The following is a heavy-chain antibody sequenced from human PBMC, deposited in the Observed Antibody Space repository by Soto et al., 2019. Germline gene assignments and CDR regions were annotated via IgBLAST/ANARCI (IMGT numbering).Heavy chain of an antibody. CDR1: GYSFTSYW. CDR2: IYPGDSDT. D-gene: IGHD3-22*01. CDR3: ARRSAHPETYYYDSSGTFDY. Sequence: GESLKISCKGSGYSFTSYWIGWVRQMPGKGLEWMGIIYPGDSDTRYSPSFQGQVTISANKSISTAYLQWSSLKASDTAMYYCARRSAHPETYYYDSSGTFDYWGQGTLVTVSS. J-gene: IGHJ4*02. V-gene: IGHV5-51*01.